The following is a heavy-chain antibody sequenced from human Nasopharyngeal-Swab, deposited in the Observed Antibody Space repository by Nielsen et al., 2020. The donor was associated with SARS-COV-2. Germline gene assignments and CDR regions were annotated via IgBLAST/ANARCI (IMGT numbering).Heavy chain of an antibody. D-gene: IGHD6-19*01. J-gene: IGHJ4*02. V-gene: IGHV4-34*01. CDR1: GFTFDDYA. Sequence: ESLKISCAASGFTFDDYAMHWIRQPPGKGLEWIGEINPRGSTNFNPSLRSRVTISVDTSKKQFSLKLSSVTAADTSIYYGARGRSVAGTAVALRGPFDYWGQGTLVTVSS. CDR2: INPRGST. CDR3: ARGRSVAGTAVALRGPFDY.